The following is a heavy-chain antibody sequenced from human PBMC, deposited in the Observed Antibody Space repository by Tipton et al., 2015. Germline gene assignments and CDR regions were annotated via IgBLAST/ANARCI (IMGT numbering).Heavy chain of an antibody. CDR2: ISFSDTT. Sequence: LSLTCAVSAYSISSDYYWSWIRQPPGKGLEWIGYISFSDTTHYNPSLKSRITISLNTSKNQFSLKMSSVTAADTAVYFCARDLEHGMDVWGQGTTVSVS. CDR1: AYSISSDYY. CDR3: ARDLEHGMDV. V-gene: IGHV4-61*01. J-gene: IGHJ6*02.